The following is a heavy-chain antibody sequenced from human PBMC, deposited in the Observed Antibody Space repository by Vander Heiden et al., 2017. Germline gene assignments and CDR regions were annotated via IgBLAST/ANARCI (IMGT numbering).Heavy chain of an antibody. V-gene: IGHV3-9*01. J-gene: IGHJ4*02. CDR2: ISWNSASI. CDR1: GFTFDDYA. CDR3: AKDMVGYNWKESAFDY. Sequence: EVQLVESRGGLVQPGRSLRPSCAASGFTFDDYAMHWVRQAPGKGLEWVSGISWNSASINYADSVKGRFTISRDNAKNSLYLQMNSLRVEDTALYHCAKDMVGYNWKESAFDYWGQGTLVTVSS. D-gene: IGHD1-20*01.